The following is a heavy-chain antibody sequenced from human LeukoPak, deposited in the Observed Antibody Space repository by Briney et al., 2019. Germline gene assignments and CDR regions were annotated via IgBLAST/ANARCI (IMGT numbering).Heavy chain of an antibody. D-gene: IGHD2-21*01. J-gene: IGHJ4*02. CDR3: ARPRTGPQGGFHCGGDCYLDY. CDR2: INPSGGST. CDR1: VYTFTSYY. V-gene: IGHV1-46*01. Sequence: GASVKVSCKASVYTFTSYYMHWVRQAPGQGLEWMGIINPSGGSTSYAQKFQGRVTMTRDTSTSTVYMELSSLRSEDTAVYYCARPRTGPQGGFHCGGDCYLDYWGQGTLVTVSS.